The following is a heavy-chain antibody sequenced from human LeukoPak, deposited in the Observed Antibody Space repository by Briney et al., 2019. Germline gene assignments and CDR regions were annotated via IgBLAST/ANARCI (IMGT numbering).Heavy chain of an antibody. V-gene: IGHV4-30-4*01. D-gene: IGHD2/OR15-2a*01. CDR1: GGSISSGDYY. CDR3: ARVGFYGFDP. J-gene: IGHJ5*02. CDR2: IYYSGST. Sequence: SETLSLTCTVSGGSISSGDYYWSWIRQPPGKGLEWIGYIYYSGSTYYNPSLKSRVTISVDTSKYQFSLKLSSVTAADTAVYYCARVGFYGFDPWGQGTLVTVSS.